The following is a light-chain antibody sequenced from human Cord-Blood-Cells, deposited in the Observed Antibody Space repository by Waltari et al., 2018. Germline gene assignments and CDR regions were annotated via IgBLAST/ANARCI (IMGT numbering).Light chain of an antibody. CDR1: QSVSSSY. Sequence: EIVLTQSTGTLPLSPGERATLPCRASQSVSSSYLAWYQQKPGQAPRPLIYGASSRATGIPDRFSGSGSGTDFTLTISRLEPEDFAVYYCQQYGSSPWTFGQGTKVEIK. J-gene: IGKJ1*01. CDR2: GAS. CDR3: QQYGSSPWT. V-gene: IGKV3-20*01.